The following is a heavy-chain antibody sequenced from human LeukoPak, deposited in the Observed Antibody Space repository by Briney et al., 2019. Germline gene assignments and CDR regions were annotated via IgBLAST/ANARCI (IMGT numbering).Heavy chain of an antibody. D-gene: IGHD5-18*01. Sequence: ASVKVSCKASGYTFTSYSISWVRQAPGQGLEWMGWISAYNGNTNYAQKLQGRVTMTTDTSTSTAYMELRSLRSDDTAVYYCARIPIEVDTAMVYYYYYYMDVWGKGTTVTVSS. CDR2: ISAYNGNT. CDR1: GYTFTSYS. CDR3: ARIPIEVDTAMVYYYYYYMDV. V-gene: IGHV1-18*01. J-gene: IGHJ6*03.